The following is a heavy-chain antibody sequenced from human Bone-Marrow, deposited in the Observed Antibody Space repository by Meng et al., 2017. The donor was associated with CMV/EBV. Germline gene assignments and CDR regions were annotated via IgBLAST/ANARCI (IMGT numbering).Heavy chain of an antibody. V-gene: IGHV1-8*01. CDR3: ARVHISSSYKGDY. J-gene: IGHJ4*02. Sequence: ASVKVSCKTSGYTFTNYDINWVRQATGQGLEWMGWMNTNGGHTGYAQRFQGRVTMTTDTSTSKAYMELRSLRSDDTAVYYCARVHISSSYKGDYWGQGTRVTGSS. CDR1: GYTFTNYD. CDR2: MNTNGGHT. D-gene: IGHD6-6*01.